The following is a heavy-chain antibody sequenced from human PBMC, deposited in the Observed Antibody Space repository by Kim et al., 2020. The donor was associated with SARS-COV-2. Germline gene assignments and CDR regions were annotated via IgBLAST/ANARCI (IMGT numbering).Heavy chain of an antibody. CDR1: GGSFSGYY. Sequence: SETLSLTCAVYGGSFSGYYWSWIRQPPGKGLECIGEINHSGSTNYNPSLKSRVTISVDTSKNQFSLKLSSVTAADTAVYYCARAPYDFWSGYYRHWGQGTLVTVSS. CDR3: ARAPYDFWSGYYRH. CDR2: INHSGST. D-gene: IGHD3-3*01. V-gene: IGHV4-34*01. J-gene: IGHJ4*02.